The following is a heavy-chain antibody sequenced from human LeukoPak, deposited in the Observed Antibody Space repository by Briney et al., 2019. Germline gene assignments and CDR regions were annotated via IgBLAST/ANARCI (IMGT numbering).Heavy chain of an antibody. CDR1: GYTFTGYY. D-gene: IGHD3-22*01. V-gene: IGHV1-2*06. CDR2: FNPNSGGT. CDR3: ARGSSGYSKGY. Sequence: ASVKVSCKASGYTFTGYYMLWVRQAPGQGLEWMGRFNPNSGGTNYAQKFQGRVTMTRDTSISTAYMELSRLRSDDTAVYYCARGSSGYSKGYWGQGTLVTVSS. J-gene: IGHJ4*02.